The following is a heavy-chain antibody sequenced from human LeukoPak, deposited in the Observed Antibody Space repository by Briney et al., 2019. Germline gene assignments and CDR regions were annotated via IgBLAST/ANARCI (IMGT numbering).Heavy chain of an antibody. J-gene: IGHJ5*02. V-gene: IGHV3-30*02. D-gene: IGHD5-18*01. CDR2: IRYDGSNK. CDR3: AKDPGYSYGSFGENWFDP. CDR1: GFTFSSYG. Sequence: SGGSLRLSCAASGFTFSSYGMHWVRQAPGKGLEWVAFIRYDGSNKYYADSVKGRFTISRDNSKNTLYLQMNSLRAEDTAVYYCAKDPGYSYGSFGENWFDPWGQGTLVTVSS.